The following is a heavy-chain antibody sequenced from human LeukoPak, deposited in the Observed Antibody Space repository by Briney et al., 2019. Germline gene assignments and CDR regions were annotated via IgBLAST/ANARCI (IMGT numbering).Heavy chain of an antibody. CDR2: IYTSGST. D-gene: IGHD1-1*01. Sequence: PSETLSLTCTVSGGSLSSATYYWSWIRQPAGKGLEWIGRIYTSGSTNYNPSLKSRVTMSVDTSKNQFSLKLSSVTAADTAVYYCARESNWNDPFDIWGQGTMVTVSS. V-gene: IGHV4-61*02. CDR1: GGSLSSATYY. J-gene: IGHJ3*02. CDR3: ARESNWNDPFDI.